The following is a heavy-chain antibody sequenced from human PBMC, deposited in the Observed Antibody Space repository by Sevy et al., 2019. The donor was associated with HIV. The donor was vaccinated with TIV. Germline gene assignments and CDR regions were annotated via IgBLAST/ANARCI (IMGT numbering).Heavy chain of an antibody. V-gene: IGHV5-51*01. CDR1: GYSFTTSW. CDR2: VYPFDSDA. CDR3: ARYSGSFSSYFFFDS. J-gene: IGHJ4*02. D-gene: IGHD1-26*01. Sequence: GESLKISCKGSGYSFTTSWIGWVRQLPGKGLEWMAIVYPFDSDARYSPSFQGQVTISADKSISTAYLHLSNLKASDTAMYYCARYSGSFSSYFFFDSWGQGTLVTVSS.